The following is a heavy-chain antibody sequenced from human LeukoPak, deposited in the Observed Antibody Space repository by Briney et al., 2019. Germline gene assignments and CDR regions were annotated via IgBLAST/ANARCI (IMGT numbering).Heavy chain of an antibody. J-gene: IGHJ3*02. CDR1: GGSISSGGYY. CDR3: ATCRRGAFDI. Sequence: SETLSLTCTVSGGSISSGGYYWSWIRQPPGKGLEWIGYIYYSGSTYYNPSLKSRVTISVDTSKNQFSLKLSSVTAADTAVYYCATCRRGAFDIWGQGTMVTVSS. CDR2: IYYSGST. V-gene: IGHV4-39*01.